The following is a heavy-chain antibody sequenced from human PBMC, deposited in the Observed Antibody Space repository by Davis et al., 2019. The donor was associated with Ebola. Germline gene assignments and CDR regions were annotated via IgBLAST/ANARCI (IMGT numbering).Heavy chain of an antibody. CDR1: GFTFSDYY. V-gene: IGHV3-11*04. J-gene: IGHJ4*02. Sequence: PGGSLRLSCAASGFTFSDYYMSWIRQAPGKGLEWVSYIGSSDSTVYYADSVKGRFTISRDNSKNTLYLQMNSLRAEDTAVYYCARDWQWLAQLDYWGQGTLVTVSS. CDR2: IGSSDSTV. D-gene: IGHD6-19*01. CDR3: ARDWQWLAQLDY.